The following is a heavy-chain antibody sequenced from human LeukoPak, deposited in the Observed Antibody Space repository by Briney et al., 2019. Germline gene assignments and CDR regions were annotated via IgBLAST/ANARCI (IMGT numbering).Heavy chain of an antibody. V-gene: IGHV3-74*01. Sequence: GGSLRLSCAASGSTLSSYWMHWVRQTPGKGPVWVSRINSDGSSTSYADSVKGRFTISRDNAKITLYLQMNSLRAEDTAVYYCARGNSHSFDYWGKGALVTVSS. J-gene: IGHJ4*02. CDR3: ARGNSHSFDY. D-gene: IGHD4-11*01. CDR1: GSTLSSYW. CDR2: INSDGSST.